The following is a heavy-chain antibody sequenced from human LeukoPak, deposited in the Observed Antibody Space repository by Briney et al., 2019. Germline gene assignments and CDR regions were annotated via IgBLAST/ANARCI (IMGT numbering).Heavy chain of an antibody. V-gene: IGHV3-23*01. CDR2: ISGSGGST. D-gene: IGHD3-9*01. J-gene: IGHJ3*02. CDR3: AKDLRYFDWPRPDAFDI. Sequence: GGSLRLSCAASGFTFSSYAMSWVRQAPGKGLEWVSAISGSGGSTYYADSVKGRFTISRDNSKNTLYLQMNSLRAEDTAVYYCAKDLRYFDWPRPDAFDIWGQGTMVTVSS. CDR1: GFTFSSYA.